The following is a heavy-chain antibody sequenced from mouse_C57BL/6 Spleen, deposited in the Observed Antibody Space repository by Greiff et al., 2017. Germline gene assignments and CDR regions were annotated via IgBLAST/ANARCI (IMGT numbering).Heavy chain of an antibody. J-gene: IGHJ3*01. CDR1: GYAFSSSW. CDR2: IYPGDGDT. CDR3: AREYYYGSSYFAY. D-gene: IGHD1-1*01. V-gene: IGHV1-82*01. Sequence: QVQLKESGPELVKPGASVKISCKASGYAFSSSWMNWVKQRPGKGLEWIGRIYPGDGDTNYNGKFKGKATLTADKSSSTAYMQLSSLTSEDSAVYFCAREYYYGSSYFAYWGQGTLVTVSA.